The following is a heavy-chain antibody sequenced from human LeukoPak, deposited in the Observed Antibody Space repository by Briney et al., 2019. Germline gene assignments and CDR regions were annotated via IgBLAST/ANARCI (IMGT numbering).Heavy chain of an antibody. Sequence: GGSLRLSWAAAGFTFSSYEMNWVRQAPGKGLEWVSYISSSGSTIYYADSVKGRFSISRDNAKSSLYLQMNSLRAEDTAVYYCANVPNYYDSSGSSAYWGQGTLVTVSS. J-gene: IGHJ4*02. CDR1: GFTFSSYE. CDR2: ISSSGSTI. V-gene: IGHV3-48*03. D-gene: IGHD3-22*01. CDR3: ANVPNYYDSSGSSAY.